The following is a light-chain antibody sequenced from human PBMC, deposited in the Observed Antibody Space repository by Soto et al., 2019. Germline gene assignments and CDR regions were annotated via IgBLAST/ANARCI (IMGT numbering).Light chain of an antibody. V-gene: IGLV2-14*01. J-gene: IGLJ2*01. CDR3: SSYTSSSTRV. CDR2: DVS. CDR1: SSDVGGYNY. Sequence: QSALTQPASVSGSPGQSITISCTGTSSDVGGYNYVSWYQQHPGKAPKLMIYDVSNRPSGVSNRFCGSKPGKTASLTISGLQAEDEADYYCSSYTSSSTRVFGGGTKVTVL.